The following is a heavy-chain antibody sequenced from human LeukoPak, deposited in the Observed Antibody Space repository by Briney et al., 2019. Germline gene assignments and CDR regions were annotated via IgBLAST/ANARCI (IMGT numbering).Heavy chain of an antibody. CDR3: AKGGKWDVTPFDY. D-gene: IGHD1-26*01. J-gene: IGHJ4*02. CDR2: ISYDGSHK. Sequence: GGSLRLSCAASGFTFSSYGMHWVRQAPGKGLEWVAVISYDGSHKYSADSVKGRFTISRDNSKNTLYLQMNSLRAEDTAVYYCAKGGKWDVTPFDYWGQGTLVTVSS. CDR1: GFTFSSYG. V-gene: IGHV3-30*18.